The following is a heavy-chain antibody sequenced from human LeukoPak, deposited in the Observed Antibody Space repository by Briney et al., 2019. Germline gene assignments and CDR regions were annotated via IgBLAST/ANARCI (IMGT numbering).Heavy chain of an antibody. V-gene: IGHV3-48*04. CDR1: GFTFSSYS. CDR3: ARDVGKYSSIHDAFDI. J-gene: IGHJ3*02. D-gene: IGHD6-13*01. CDR2: ISSSSSTI. Sequence: PGGSLRLSCAASGFTFSSYSMNWVRQAPGKGLEWVSYISSSSSTIYYADSVKGRFTISRDNAKNSLYLQMNSLRAEDTAVYYCARDVGKYSSIHDAFDIWGQGTMVTVSS.